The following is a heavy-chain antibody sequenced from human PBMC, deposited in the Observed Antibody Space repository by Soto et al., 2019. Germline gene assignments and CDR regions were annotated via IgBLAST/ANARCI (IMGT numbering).Heavy chain of an antibody. Sequence: PSETLSLTCAVSGGSISSGGYSWSWIRQPPGKGLEWIGYIYHSGSTYYNPSLKSRVTISVDRSKNQFSLKLSSVTAADTAVYYCASYYVWGYYFDYWGQGTLVTVSS. D-gene: IGHD3-16*01. V-gene: IGHV4-30-2*01. CDR3: ASYYVWGYYFDY. CDR2: IYHSGST. J-gene: IGHJ4*02. CDR1: GGSISSGGYS.